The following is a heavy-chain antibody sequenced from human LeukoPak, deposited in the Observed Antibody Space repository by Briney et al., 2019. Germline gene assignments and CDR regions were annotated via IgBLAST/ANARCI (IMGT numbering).Heavy chain of an antibody. D-gene: IGHD3-22*01. V-gene: IGHV3-33*08. CDR1: GFTFSSYW. Sequence: GGSLRLSCAASGFTFSSYWMSWVRQAPGKGLEWVATIWSDGSNKYYADSVKGRFTISRDNSKNTLYLQMNSLRAEDTAVYYCASVSSGTSCHFDYWGQGTLVTVSS. J-gene: IGHJ4*02. CDR2: IWSDGSNK. CDR3: ASVSSGTSCHFDY.